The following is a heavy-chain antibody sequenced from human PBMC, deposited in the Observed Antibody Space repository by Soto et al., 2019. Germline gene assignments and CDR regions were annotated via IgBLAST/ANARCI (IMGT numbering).Heavy chain of an antibody. V-gene: IGHV4-31*03. Sequence: QVQLQESGPGLVKPSQTLALTCTVSGDSISSGAYYWSLVRQFPGKGLEWIGYIHYTGGTFYTPSLKSRLSISVDTSKNQFSLNLNSVTAADTAVYFCATSRKGGWTCDHWGQGTQVTVSS. D-gene: IGHD6-19*01. CDR3: ATSRKGGWTCDH. CDR2: IHYTGGT. CDR1: GDSISSGAYY. J-gene: IGHJ4*02.